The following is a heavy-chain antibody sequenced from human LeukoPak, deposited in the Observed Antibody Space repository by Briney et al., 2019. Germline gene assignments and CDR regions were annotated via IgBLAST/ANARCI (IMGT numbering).Heavy chain of an antibody. D-gene: IGHD3-22*01. Sequence: PSETLSLTCAVYGGSFSGYYWSWIRQPPGKGLEWIGEINHSGSTNYNPSLKSRVTISVDTSKNQFSLKLSSVTAADTAVYYCARPLYYYDSSGYGMDVWGQGTTVTVSS. CDR2: INHSGST. V-gene: IGHV4-34*01. CDR3: ARPLYYYDSSGYGMDV. CDR1: GGSFSGYY. J-gene: IGHJ6*02.